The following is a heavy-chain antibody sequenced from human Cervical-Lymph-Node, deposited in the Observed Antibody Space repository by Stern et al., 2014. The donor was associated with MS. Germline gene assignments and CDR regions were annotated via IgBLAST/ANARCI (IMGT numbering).Heavy chain of an antibody. CDR3: ARNHADHTSFDY. D-gene: IGHD1-14*01. CDR1: GFTFSSYP. V-gene: IGHV3-30-3*01. CDR2: VSFDGGNK. Sequence: VQLVESGGGVVQPGRSLRLSCVASGFTFSSYPMHWVRQAPGKGLEWVAIVSFDGGNKNYADSVKGRFTISRDNSKNTLYLQMNSLTAEDMAVYYCARNHADHTSFDYWGQGTLVTVSS. J-gene: IGHJ4*02.